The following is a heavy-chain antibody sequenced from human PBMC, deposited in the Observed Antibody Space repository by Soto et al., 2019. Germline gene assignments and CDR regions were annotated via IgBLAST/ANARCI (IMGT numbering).Heavy chain of an antibody. J-gene: IGHJ4*02. Sequence: SETLSLTCTVSGGTISSWYWSWIRQPPGKGLEWIGYIYYSGSTNCNPSLKSRVTISVDTSKNQFSLKLSSLRSEDTAVYYCATDKNHYYDSNFDYWGQGTLVTVSS. CDR3: ATDKNHYYDSNFDY. CDR2: IYYSGST. V-gene: IGHV4-59*01. CDR1: GGTISSWY. D-gene: IGHD3-22*01.